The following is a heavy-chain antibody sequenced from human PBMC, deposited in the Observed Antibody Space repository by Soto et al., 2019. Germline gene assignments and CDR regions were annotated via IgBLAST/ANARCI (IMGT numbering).Heavy chain of an antibody. J-gene: IGHJ6*02. CDR1: GFTVSSNY. CDR2: IYSGGST. V-gene: IGHV3-53*01. CDR3: AKDRLLWFGEDV. Sequence: GGSLRLSCAASGFTVSSNYMSWVRQAPGKGLEWVSVIYSGGSTYYADSVKGRFTISRDNSKNTLYLQMNSLRAEDTAVYYCAKDRLLWFGEDVWGQGTTVTVSS. D-gene: IGHD3-10*01.